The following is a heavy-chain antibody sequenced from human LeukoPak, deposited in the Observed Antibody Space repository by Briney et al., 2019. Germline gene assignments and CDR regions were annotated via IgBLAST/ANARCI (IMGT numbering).Heavy chain of an antibody. D-gene: IGHD6-13*01. J-gene: IGHJ4*02. Sequence: GGSLRLSCAASGFTFSSYAMSWVRQAPGKGLEWVSSISGSGSSTYYADSVKGRFTITRDKSENTLYLQMSSLRADDTAIYYCAKDWAASSWYGTNLEYWGQGTLVTVSS. CDR2: ISGSGSST. CDR3: AKDWAASSWYGTNLEY. CDR1: GFTFSSYA. V-gene: IGHV3-23*01.